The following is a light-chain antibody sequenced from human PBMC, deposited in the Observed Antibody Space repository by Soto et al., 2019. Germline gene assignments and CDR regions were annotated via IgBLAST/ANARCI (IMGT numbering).Light chain of an antibody. J-gene: IGKJ4*01. CDR1: QTVRNNY. V-gene: IGKV3-20*01. Sequence: EVVFTQSPCTLSLSPGERATLSCRASQTVRNNYLAWYQQKPGQAPRLLIYDASSRATGIPDRFSGGGSGTDFTLTISRLEPEDFAVYYCQQFSSYPLTLGGGTKVDIK. CDR3: QQFSSYPLT. CDR2: DAS.